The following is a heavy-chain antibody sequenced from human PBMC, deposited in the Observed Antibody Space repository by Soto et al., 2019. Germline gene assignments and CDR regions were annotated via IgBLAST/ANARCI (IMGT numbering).Heavy chain of an antibody. CDR2: IYYSGST. CDR3: ARDVRVVAAMHYFDY. CDR1: GGSISSYY. J-gene: IGHJ4*02. Sequence: SETLSLTCTVSGGSISSYYWSWIRQPPGKGLEWIGYIYYSGSTNYNPSLKSRVTISVDTSKNQFSLKLSSVTAADTAVYYCARDVRVVAAMHYFDYWGQGTLVTVSS. V-gene: IGHV4-59*01. D-gene: IGHD2-15*01.